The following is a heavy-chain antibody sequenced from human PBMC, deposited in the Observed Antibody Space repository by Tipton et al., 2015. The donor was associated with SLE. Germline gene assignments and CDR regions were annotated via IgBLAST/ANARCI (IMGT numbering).Heavy chain of an antibody. D-gene: IGHD3-10*01. V-gene: IGHV3-33*01. J-gene: IGHJ4*02. Sequence: SLRLSCAASGFIFSDHAIHWVCQAPGKGLEWVAVIWYDASKEYYADSVKGRFTISRDNSKNAVFLQVNSLRAEDTAVYYCARDRFGSETYFDYWGQGTLVTVSS. CDR1: GFIFSDHA. CDR3: ARDRFGSETYFDY. CDR2: IWYDASKE.